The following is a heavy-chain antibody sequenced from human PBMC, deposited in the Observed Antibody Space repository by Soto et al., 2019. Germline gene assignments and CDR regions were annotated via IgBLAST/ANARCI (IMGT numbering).Heavy chain of an antibody. Sequence: ASVKVSCKASGYSFTDYRIHWVRQAPGQGLEWLGRINPKSGGTSTAQKFQGWVTMTTDTSTSTASMELTRLTSDDTAIYYCARGDSTDCSNGVCSFFYNHDMDVWGQGTTVTVSS. V-gene: IGHV1-2*04. CDR2: INPKSGGT. J-gene: IGHJ6*02. CDR3: ARGDSTDCSNGVCSFFYNHDMDV. D-gene: IGHD2-8*01. CDR1: GYSFTDYR.